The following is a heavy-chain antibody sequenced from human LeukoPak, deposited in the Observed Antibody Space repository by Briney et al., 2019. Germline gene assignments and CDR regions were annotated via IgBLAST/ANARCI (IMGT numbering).Heavy chain of an antibody. Sequence: GGSLRLSCAASGFTFSSYAMSWVRQAPGKGLEWVSAISGSGGSTYYADSVKGRFTISRDNSKNTLYLQMNSLRAEDTAVYYCAKPYCSSTSCHGEGEFDYWGQGTLVTVSS. CDR2: ISGSGGST. CDR1: GFTFSSYA. J-gene: IGHJ4*02. D-gene: IGHD2-2*01. CDR3: AKPYCSSTSCHGEGEFDY. V-gene: IGHV3-23*01.